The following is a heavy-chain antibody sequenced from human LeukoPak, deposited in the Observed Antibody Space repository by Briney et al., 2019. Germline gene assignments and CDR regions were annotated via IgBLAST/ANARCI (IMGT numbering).Heavy chain of an antibody. J-gene: IGHJ4*02. D-gene: IGHD6-25*01. CDR2: IYANGSS. CDR1: GGSISSGSYY. Sequence: SQTLSLTCTVSGGSISSGSYYWSWIRQPAGEGLEWIGRIYANGSSNYNPSLKSRVTISVDTSRNEFSLKLSSVTAADTALYYCASEGLAAASNFYYWGQGTLVAVSS. V-gene: IGHV4-61*02. CDR3: ASEGLAAASNFYY.